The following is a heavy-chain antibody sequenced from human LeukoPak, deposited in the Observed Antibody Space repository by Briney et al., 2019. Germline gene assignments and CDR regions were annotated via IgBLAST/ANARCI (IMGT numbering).Heavy chain of an antibody. V-gene: IGHV1-2*02. CDR3: AKGLMGDSVYFNH. CDR1: GYTFTGYY. J-gene: IGHJ4*02. Sequence: ASVKVSCKASGYTFTGYYMHWVRQAPGQGLEWMGWINPNSGGTNYAQKFQGRVTMTRDTSISTAYMELSRLRSDDTAVYYCAKGLMGDSVYFNHWGQGTLVTVSS. CDR2: INPNSGGT. D-gene: IGHD3-16*01.